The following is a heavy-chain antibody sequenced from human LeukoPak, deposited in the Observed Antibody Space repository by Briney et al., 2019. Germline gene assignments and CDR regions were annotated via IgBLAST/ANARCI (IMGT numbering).Heavy chain of an antibody. V-gene: IGHV1-18*01. CDR2: ISAYNGNT. CDR1: GYTFTSYG. J-gene: IGHJ4*02. Sequence: EASVKVSCKASGYTFTSYGISWVRQAPGQGLEWMGWISAYNGNTNYAQKLQGRVTMTTDTSTSTAYMELRSLRSDDTAVYYCARVPIYYDSSGYVDYWGQGTLVTVSS. CDR3: ARVPIYYDSSGYVDY. D-gene: IGHD3-22*01.